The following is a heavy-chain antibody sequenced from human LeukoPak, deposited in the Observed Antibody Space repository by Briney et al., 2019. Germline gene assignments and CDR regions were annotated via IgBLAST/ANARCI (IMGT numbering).Heavy chain of an antibody. D-gene: IGHD3-3*01. CDR2: INHSGST. J-gene: IGHJ4*02. CDR3: ASYDFWSGWYY. Sequence: PSETLSLTCAVYGGSFSGYYWSWIRQPPGKGLEWIGEINHSGSTNYNPSLKSRVTISVDTSKNQFSLTLSSVTAADTAVYYCASYDFWSGWYYWGQGTLVTVSS. V-gene: IGHV4-34*01. CDR1: GGSFSGYY.